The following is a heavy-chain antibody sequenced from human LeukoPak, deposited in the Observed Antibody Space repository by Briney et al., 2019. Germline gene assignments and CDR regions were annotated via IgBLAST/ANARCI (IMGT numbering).Heavy chain of an antibody. Sequence: GASVKVSCKASGYTFKNYDINWVRQATGQGLEWMGWMNPNSGNTGFAQKFQDRVSMTRDTSINTAYMELTSLRSGDTAVYYCARDFKGDYYYYYMDVWGKGTTVTVSS. J-gene: IGHJ6*03. CDR1: GYTFKNYD. CDR2: MNPNSGNT. V-gene: IGHV1-8*02. CDR3: ARDFKGDYYYYYMDV. D-gene: IGHD3-3*01.